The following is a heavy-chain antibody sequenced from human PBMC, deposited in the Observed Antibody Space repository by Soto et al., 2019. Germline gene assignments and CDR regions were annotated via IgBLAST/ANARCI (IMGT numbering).Heavy chain of an antibody. CDR1: GYTFTSYY. D-gene: IGHD5-12*01. Sequence: ASVKVSCKASGYTFTSYYMHWVRQAPGQGLEWMGIINPSGGSTSYAQKFQGRVTMTRDTSTSTVYMELSSLRSEDTAVYYCASSSWLRLRRYYYGMDVWGQGTTVTVSS. V-gene: IGHV1-46*01. CDR2: INPSGGST. CDR3: ASSSWLRLRRYYYGMDV. J-gene: IGHJ6*02.